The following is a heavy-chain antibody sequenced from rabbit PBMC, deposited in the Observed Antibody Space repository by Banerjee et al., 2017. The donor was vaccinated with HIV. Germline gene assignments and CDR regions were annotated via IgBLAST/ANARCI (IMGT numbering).Heavy chain of an antibody. J-gene: IGHJ4*01. CDR2: IDPVFGST. D-gene: IGHD2-1*01. CDR3: VSYDDYGDRNL. V-gene: IGHV1S7*01. Sequence: QLKESGGGLVQPGGSLKLSCKASGFDFSSYYMSWVRQAPGKGLEWIGYIDPVFGSTSYASGGNGRFPISSHNAQNTVSLQMNSLTAADTATYFCVSYDDYGDRNLWGPGTLVTVS. CDR1: GFDFSSYY.